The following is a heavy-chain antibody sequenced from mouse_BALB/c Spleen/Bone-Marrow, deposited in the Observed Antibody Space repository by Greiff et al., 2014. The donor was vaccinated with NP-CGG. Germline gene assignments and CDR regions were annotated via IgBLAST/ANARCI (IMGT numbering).Heavy chain of an antibody. J-gene: IGHJ1*01. V-gene: IGHV7-3*02. CDR1: GFTFTDYY. CDR3: ARDKNYGSYWYFDV. Sequence: EVQLVESGGGLVQPGGSLRLSCATSGFTFTDYYMSWVRQPPGKALEWLGFIRNKANGYTTEYSASVKGRFTISRDNSQSILYLQMNTLRAEDSATYYCARDKNYGSYWYFDVWGAGITVTVSS. D-gene: IGHD2-1*01. CDR2: IRNKANGYTT.